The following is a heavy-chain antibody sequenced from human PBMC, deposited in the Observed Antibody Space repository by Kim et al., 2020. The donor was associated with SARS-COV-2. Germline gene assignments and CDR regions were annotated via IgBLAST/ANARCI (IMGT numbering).Heavy chain of an antibody. Sequence: SETLSLTCTVSGGSISSGGYYWSWIRQHPGKGLEWIGYIYYSGSTYYNPSLKIRVTISVDTSKNQFSLKLSSVTAADTAVYYCARTRITKIVVVTHFDYWGQGNRVTVSS. J-gene: IGHJ4*02. CDR2: IYYSGST. CDR3: ARTRITKIVVVTHFDY. D-gene: IGHD3-22*01. V-gene: IGHV4-31*03. CDR1: GGSISSGGYY.